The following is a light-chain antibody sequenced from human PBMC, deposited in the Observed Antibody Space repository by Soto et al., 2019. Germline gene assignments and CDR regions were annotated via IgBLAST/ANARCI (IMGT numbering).Light chain of an antibody. V-gene: IGKV1-17*03. CDR1: QGISNY. CDR3: LQHNSYPPT. Sequence: DIQMTQSPSAMSASVGDRVTITCRASQGISNYLAWFQQKPGKVPKRLIYGASSLQSGVPSRFSGTGSGTEFTLTIRSMQTEDSANYYCLQHNSYPPTFGQGTRLEIK. CDR2: GAS. J-gene: IGKJ5*01.